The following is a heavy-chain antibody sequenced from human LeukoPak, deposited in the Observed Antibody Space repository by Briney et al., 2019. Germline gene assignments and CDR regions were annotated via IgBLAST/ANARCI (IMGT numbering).Heavy chain of an antibody. D-gene: IGHD4-17*01. J-gene: IGHJ6*02. Sequence: SVKVSCKASGGTFSSYAISWVRQAPGQGLEWMGGIIPIFGTANYAQKFQGRVTITADESTSTAYMELNSLRSEDTAVYYCARGRGLYPHDYGDYKRTLSVYGMDVWGQGTTVTVSS. V-gene: IGHV1-69*01. CDR1: GGTFSSYA. CDR2: IIPIFGTA. CDR3: ARGRGLYPHDYGDYKRTLSVYGMDV.